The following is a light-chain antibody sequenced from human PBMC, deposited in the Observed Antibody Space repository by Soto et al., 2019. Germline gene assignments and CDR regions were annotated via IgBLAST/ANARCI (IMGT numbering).Light chain of an antibody. CDR2: ATS. CDR1: QSISSW. Sequence: DIQMTQSPSTQSAPVGDRVTITCRASQSISSWLAWYQQKPGKAPKLLIYATSNLQGGVPSRFSGSGSGTDFNLTIGSLQPEDSATYDCQQSSSFTLTCGPGTKVEI. J-gene: IGKJ3*01. CDR3: QQSSSFTLT. V-gene: IGKV1-12*01.